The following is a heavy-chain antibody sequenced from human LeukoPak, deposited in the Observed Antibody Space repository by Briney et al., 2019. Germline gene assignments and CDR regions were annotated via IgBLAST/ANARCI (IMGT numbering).Heavy chain of an antibody. J-gene: IGHJ4*02. CDR3: ARDCHMDSSSCFDY. CDR2: ISSSSSYI. V-gene: IGHV3-21*01. D-gene: IGHD6-6*01. Sequence: PGGSLRLSCAASGFTLSSYSMSWVRQAPGKGLEWVSSISSSSSYIYYADSVKGRFTISRDNAKNSLYLQMNSLRAEDTAVYYCARDCHMDSSSCFDYWGQGTLVTVSS. CDR1: GFTLSSYS.